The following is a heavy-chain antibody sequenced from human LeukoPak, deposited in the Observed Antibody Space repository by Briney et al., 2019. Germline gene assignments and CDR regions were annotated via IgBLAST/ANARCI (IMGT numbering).Heavy chain of an antibody. J-gene: IGHJ3*02. V-gene: IGHV1-18*01. CDR1: GYTYTSFC. D-gene: IGHD3-10*01. CDR3: ARDTRVRGVFDAFDI. CDR2: ISAYNGNT. Sequence: GASVKVSCKASGYTYTSFCISWVRQAPGQAREWVGWISAYNGNTNYAQKLQGRVTMNTDTSTSTAYMEVRSLRSDDTAVYYCARDTRVRGVFDAFDIWGQGTMVTVSS.